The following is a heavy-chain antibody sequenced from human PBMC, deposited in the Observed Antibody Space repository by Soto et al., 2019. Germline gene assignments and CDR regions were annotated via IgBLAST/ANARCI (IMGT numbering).Heavy chain of an antibody. CDR2: ISGSGGST. Sequence: GGSLRLSCAASGFTFSSYAMSWVRQAPGKGLEWVSAISGSGGSTYYADSVKGRFTISRDNAKNSLYLQMNSLRAEDTAVYYCARDPYDYIWGSYRYPIYHFDYWGQGTLVTVSS. CDR3: ARDPYDYIWGSYRYPIYHFDY. J-gene: IGHJ4*02. V-gene: IGHV3-23*01. D-gene: IGHD3-16*02. CDR1: GFTFSSYA.